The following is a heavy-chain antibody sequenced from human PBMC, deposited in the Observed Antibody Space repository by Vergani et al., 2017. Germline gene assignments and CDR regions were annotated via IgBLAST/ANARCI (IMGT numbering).Heavy chain of an antibody. J-gene: IGHJ6*03. CDR1: GGSFSGYY. D-gene: IGHD3-22*01. V-gene: IGHV4-34*01. CDR3: ARETITIIVVASNYYYYYMDV. CDR2: INHCCST. Sequence: QVQLQQWGAGLFKPSETLSLTCAVYGGSFSGYYWSWIRQPPGKGLVWVGEINHCCSTNYNPSLKGRVTISVDTSKNQFSLKLSSVTAADTDVYYCARETITIIVVASNYYYYYMDVGGKGTTVTVSS.